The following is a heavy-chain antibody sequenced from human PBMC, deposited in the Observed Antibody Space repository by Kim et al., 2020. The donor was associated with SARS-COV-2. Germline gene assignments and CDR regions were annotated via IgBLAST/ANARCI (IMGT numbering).Heavy chain of an antibody. J-gene: IGHJ6*02. Sequence: GGSLRLSCAASKIIVSSNYISWVRQAPGKGLEWVSVIYRDENLYYADSVKGRFTISRDTSKNTVYLQMSSLRTEDTAIYFCARLLREQTGTTLSFGLDVWCQGTTVTVSS. D-gene: IGHD1-1*01. CDR3: ARLLREQTGTTLSFGLDV. CDR1: KIIVSSNY. V-gene: IGHV3-53*05. CDR2: IYRDENL.